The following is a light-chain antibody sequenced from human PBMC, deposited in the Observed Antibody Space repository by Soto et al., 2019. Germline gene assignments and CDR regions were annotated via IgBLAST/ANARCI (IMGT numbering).Light chain of an antibody. J-gene: IGKJ2*01. V-gene: IGKV2-28*01. CDR2: LGS. CDR1: QSLLGTNGHNY. CDR3: QQYGSSPPYT. Sequence: DIVMTQSPLSLPVTPGEPASISCRSSQSLLGTNGHNYLDWYLQKPGQSPQLLIYLGSNRASGVPDRFSGSGSGTDFTLTINRLEPEDSAVYYCQQYGSSPPYTFGQGTKVDIK.